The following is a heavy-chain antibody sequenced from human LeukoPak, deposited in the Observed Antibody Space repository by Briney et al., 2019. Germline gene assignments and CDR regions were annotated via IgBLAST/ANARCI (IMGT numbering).Heavy chain of an antibody. CDR1: GYTFTGYY. CDR2: INPNSGGT. CDR3: ARDRSGSYDPYWYFDL. V-gene: IGHV1-2*06. J-gene: IGHJ2*01. D-gene: IGHD1-26*01. Sequence: GASVKVSCKASGYTFTGYYMHWVRQAPGQGLEWMGRINPNSGGTNYAQKLQGRVTMTTDTSTSTAYMELRSLRSDDTAVYYCARDRSGSYDPYWYFDLWGRGTLVTVSS.